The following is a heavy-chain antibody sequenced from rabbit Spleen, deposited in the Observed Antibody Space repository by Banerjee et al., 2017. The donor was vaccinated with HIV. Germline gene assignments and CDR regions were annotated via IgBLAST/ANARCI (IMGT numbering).Heavy chain of an antibody. D-gene: IGHD4-1*01. CDR2: VGSGGFT. J-gene: IGHJ6*01. Sequence: QSLEESGGDLVKPGASLTLTYTASGFSFSSSYYSCWVRQPPGKGLEWIACVGSGGFTYYANWAKGRFTISKTSSTTVTLQMTSLTAADTATYFCARDSGTSFSSYGMDLWGPGTLVTVS. CDR3: ARDSGTSFSSYGMDL. CDR1: GFSFSSSYY. V-gene: IGHV1S40*01.